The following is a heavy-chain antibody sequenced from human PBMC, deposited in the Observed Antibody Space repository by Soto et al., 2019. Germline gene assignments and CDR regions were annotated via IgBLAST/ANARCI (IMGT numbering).Heavy chain of an antibody. CDR3: AKAGFSSSWSPTYFDY. CDR2: ISGTGYNT. Sequence: HPGGSLRLSCAASGFTFTSYAMNWVRLAPGKGLEWVSAISGTGYNTYYADSVKGRFTISRDNTKNTLYLQMNSLRAEDTAVYYCAKAGFSSSWSPTYFDYWGLGTLVTVSS. V-gene: IGHV3-23*01. J-gene: IGHJ4*02. CDR1: GFTFTSYA. D-gene: IGHD6-13*01.